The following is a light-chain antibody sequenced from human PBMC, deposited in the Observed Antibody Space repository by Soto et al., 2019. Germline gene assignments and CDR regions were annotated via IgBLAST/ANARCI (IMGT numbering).Light chain of an antibody. V-gene: IGLV2-14*01. Sequence: QSALTQPASLSGSPGQSITISCSGTSRDIGAYNLVSWYQQLPGKAPKLMIYEVSNRPSGVSNRFSGSKSGNTASLTISGLQAEDEADYYCSSYTSSSTLFVFGTGTKLTVL. CDR2: EVS. CDR3: SSYTSSSTLFV. CDR1: SRDIGAYNL. J-gene: IGLJ1*01.